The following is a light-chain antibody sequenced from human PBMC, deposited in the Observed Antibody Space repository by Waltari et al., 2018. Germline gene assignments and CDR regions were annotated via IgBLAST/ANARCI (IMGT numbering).Light chain of an antibody. CDR1: QSLLDTFNNKNY. CDR2: WAS. V-gene: IGKV4-1*01. CDR3: QQYSGSPLT. J-gene: IGKJ4*01. Sequence: DIVLTQSPDSLAVSLGERATINCKSSQSLLDTFNNKNYLAWYRQKPGQPPQLLFYWASTRNSGVPGRLSGGGSGSDFPLTISGLQADDVAVYYCQQYSGSPLTFGGGTKVEIE.